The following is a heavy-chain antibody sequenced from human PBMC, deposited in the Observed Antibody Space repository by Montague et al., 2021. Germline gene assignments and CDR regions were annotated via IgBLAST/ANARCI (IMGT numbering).Heavy chain of an antibody. CDR2: IGTAGDT. D-gene: IGHD7-27*01. V-gene: IGHV3-13*04. CDR1: GFTFSSYD. J-gene: IGHJ3*02. Sequence: SLRLSCAASGFTFSSYDMPWVRQATGKGLEWVSAIGTAGDTFYPGSVKGRFTISRENAENSLYLQMNSLRAGDTAVYYCASTGAATAWRAYEIWGLGTMVTVSS. CDR3: ASTGAATAWRAYEI.